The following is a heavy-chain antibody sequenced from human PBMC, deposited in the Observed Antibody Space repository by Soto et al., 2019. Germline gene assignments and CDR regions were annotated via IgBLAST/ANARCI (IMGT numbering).Heavy chain of an antibody. Sequence: EVQLLESGGGLVQPGGSLRLSCAASGITFTAYAMSWVRQAPGKGLEWVSSISDSGGSTYYADSVKGRLTISRDNSKNTLYLQMNSLRAEDTAVYYCATIIIPAATNFYWGQGTLVTVSS. J-gene: IGHJ4*02. CDR3: ATIIIPAATNFY. CDR2: ISDSGGST. D-gene: IGHD2-2*01. V-gene: IGHV3-23*01. CDR1: GITFTAYA.